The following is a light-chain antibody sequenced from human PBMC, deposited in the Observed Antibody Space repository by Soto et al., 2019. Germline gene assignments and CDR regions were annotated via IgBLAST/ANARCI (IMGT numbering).Light chain of an antibody. Sequence: QSALTQPRSVSESPGQSVIISCTGTSSDVGAYDYVSWYQQHPGKVPKLMIYDVNKRPSGVPHRFSGSKSGKTAFLTISGLQAEDEADYYCLSFAGSYEVFGGGTKVTVL. V-gene: IGLV2-11*01. CDR1: SSDVGAYDY. J-gene: IGLJ2*01. CDR2: DVN. CDR3: LSFAGSYEV.